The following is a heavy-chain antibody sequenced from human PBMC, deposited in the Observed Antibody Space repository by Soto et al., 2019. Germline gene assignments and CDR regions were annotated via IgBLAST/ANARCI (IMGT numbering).Heavy chain of an antibody. J-gene: IGHJ6*02. CDR1: GFTFSDYY. V-gene: IGHV3-11*01. D-gene: IGHD2-2*01. Sequence: QVQLVESGGGLVKPGGSLRLSCAASGFTFSDYYMSWIRQAPGKGLEWVSYISSSGSTIYYADSVKGRFTISRDNAKNSLYLQMNSLRAEDTAVYYCARDRYCSSTSCYDYYYGMDVWGQGTKVTVSS. CDR2: ISSSGSTI. CDR3: ARDRYCSSTSCYDYYYGMDV.